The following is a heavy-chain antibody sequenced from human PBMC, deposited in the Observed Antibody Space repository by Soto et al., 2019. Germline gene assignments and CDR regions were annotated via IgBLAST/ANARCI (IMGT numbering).Heavy chain of an antibody. D-gene: IGHD3-22*01. Sequence: SVKVSCKASGGTFSSYAISWVRQAPGQGLEWMGGIIPIFGTANYAQKFQGRVTITADESTSTAYMELSSLRSEDTAVYYCARDRRTYYYDSSGYRHNWFDPWGQGTLVTV. J-gene: IGHJ5*02. CDR3: ARDRRTYYYDSSGYRHNWFDP. V-gene: IGHV1-69*13. CDR1: GGTFSSYA. CDR2: IIPIFGTA.